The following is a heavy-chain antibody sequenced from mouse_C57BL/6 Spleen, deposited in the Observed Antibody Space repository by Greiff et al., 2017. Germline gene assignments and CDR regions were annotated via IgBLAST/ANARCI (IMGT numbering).Heavy chain of an antibody. J-gene: IGHJ4*01. Sequence: QVQLQQSGAELVKPGASVKLSCKASGYTFTSYWMQWVKQRPGQGLEWIGEIDPSDSYTNYNQKFKGKATLTVDTSSSTAYMQLSSLTSEDSAVYYCARSGSSGYGAMDYWGQGTSVTVSS. CDR3: ARSGSSGYGAMDY. V-gene: IGHV1-50*01. CDR2: IDPSDSYT. D-gene: IGHD3-2*02. CDR1: GYTFTSYW.